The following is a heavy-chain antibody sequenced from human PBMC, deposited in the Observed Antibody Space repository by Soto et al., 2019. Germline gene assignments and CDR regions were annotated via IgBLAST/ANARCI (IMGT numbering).Heavy chain of an antibody. CDR2: IYYSGST. J-gene: IGHJ6*02. CDR1: GGSISSYY. CDR3: ARAGAGITIFGVVTPNGMDV. D-gene: IGHD3-3*01. V-gene: IGHV4-59*01. Sequence: SETLSLTCTVSGGSISSYYWSWIRQPPGKGLEWIGYIYYSGSTNYNPSLKSRVTISVDTSKNQFSLKLSSVTAADTAVYYCARAGAGITIFGVVTPNGMDVWGQGTTVTVPS.